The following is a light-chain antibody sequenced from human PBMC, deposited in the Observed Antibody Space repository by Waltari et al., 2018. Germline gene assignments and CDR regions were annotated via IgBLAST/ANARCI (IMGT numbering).Light chain of an antibody. CDR1: QSVSRH. CDR2: RTS. CDR3: QQYET. V-gene: IGKV3-15*01. J-gene: IGKJ1*01. Sequence: DIVLTQSPATLSLSPGESGTLSCRASQSVSRHLAWYQQKPGQAPRLLIYRTSARATGIPSRVRGSGSGTEFTLTISSLQYEDSAVYYCQQYETFGQGTKVEIK.